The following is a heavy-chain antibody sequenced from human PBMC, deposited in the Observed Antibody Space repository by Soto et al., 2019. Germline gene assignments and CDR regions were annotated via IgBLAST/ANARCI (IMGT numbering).Heavy chain of an antibody. V-gene: IGHV3-33*01. CDR2: IWYDGSNK. CDR1: GFTFSSYG. Sequence: PGGSLRLSCAASGFTFSSYGMHWVRQAPGKGLEWVAVIWYDGSNKYYADSVKGRFTISRDNSKNTLYLQMNSLRAEDTAVYYCARDPYDIVVVPAEIYYYYYMDVWGKGTTVTVSS. J-gene: IGHJ6*03. CDR3: ARDPYDIVVVPAEIYYYYYMDV. D-gene: IGHD2-2*01.